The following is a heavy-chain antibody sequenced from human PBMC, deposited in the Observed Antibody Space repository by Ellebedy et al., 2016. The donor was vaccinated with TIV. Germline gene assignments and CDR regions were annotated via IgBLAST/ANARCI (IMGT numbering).Heavy chain of an antibody. CDR1: GGSISSDY. CDR2: IYTSGST. Sequence: SETLSLXCSVSGGSISSDYWSWIRQPAGKGLEWIGRIYTSGSTNYNPSLKSRVTMSVDTSKNQFSLKLSSVTAADTAVYYCARQLRRSSTVTTFYWGQGTLVTVSS. J-gene: IGHJ4*02. CDR3: ARQLRRSSTVTTFY. V-gene: IGHV4-4*07. D-gene: IGHD4-17*01.